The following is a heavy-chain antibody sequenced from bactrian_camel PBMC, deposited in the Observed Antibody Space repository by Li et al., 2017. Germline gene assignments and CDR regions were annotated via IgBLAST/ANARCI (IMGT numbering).Heavy chain of an antibody. CDR2: IDRDGRT. Sequence: HVQLVESGGGSVEAGGSLRLSCAASGYTPSMGWFRPDDKGERAGVAVIDRDGRTGYDDSVKDRFTISRDVSKNTVYLQMNRLKPEDTAMYYCGASRVIMTPTQALTISSLFRFWGQGTQVTVS. J-gene: IGHJ4*01. D-gene: IGHD3*01. CDR1: GYTPS. CDR3: GASRVIMTPTQALTISSLFRF. V-gene: IGHV3S9*01.